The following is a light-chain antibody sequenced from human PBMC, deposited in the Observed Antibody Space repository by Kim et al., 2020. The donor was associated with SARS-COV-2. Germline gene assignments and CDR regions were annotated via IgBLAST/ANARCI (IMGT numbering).Light chain of an antibody. CDR3: QQYDRWPRT. Sequence: IVMTQSPATLSVSPGERATLSCTASQSVRTNLAWYQQKPGQAPRLLISGASDRATGIPARFSGGGSGTDFTLTISSLQSEDFGVYYCQQYDRWPRTFGQGTKVEIK. J-gene: IGKJ1*01. CDR1: QSVRTN. CDR2: GAS. V-gene: IGKV3D-15*01.